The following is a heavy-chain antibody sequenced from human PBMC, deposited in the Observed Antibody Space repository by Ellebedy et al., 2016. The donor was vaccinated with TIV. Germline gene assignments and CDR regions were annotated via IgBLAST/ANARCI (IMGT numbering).Heavy chain of an antibody. V-gene: IGHV3-33*01. Sequence: GESLKISXTASGFTFSSYGMHWVRQAPGKGLEWVAIIWYDGSNKYYADSVKGRFTISRDNSKNTVHLQMNSLRAEDTAVYYCARDYRGAYPDYWGQGTLVTASS. D-gene: IGHD4-23*01. CDR3: ARDYRGAYPDY. J-gene: IGHJ4*02. CDR2: IWYDGSNK. CDR1: GFTFSSYG.